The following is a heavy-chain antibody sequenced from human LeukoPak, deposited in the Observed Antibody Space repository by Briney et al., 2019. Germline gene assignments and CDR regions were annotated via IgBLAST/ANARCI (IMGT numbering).Heavy chain of an antibody. CDR1: GGSVSNYY. V-gene: IGHV4-59*02. CDR2: IYYSGST. Sequence: PSETLSLTCSVSGGSVSNYYWSWIRQPPGKGLEWIGYIYYSGSTNYNPSLKSRVTISVDTSKNQFSLKLSSVTAADTAVYYCARTDYYFDYWGQGTLVTVSS. J-gene: IGHJ4*02. D-gene: IGHD2-21*02. CDR3: ARTDYYFDY.